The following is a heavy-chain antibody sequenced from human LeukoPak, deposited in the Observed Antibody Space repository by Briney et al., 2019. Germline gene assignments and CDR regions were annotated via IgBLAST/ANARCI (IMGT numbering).Heavy chain of an antibody. CDR1: GFTFSDYY. V-gene: IGHV3-11*01. Sequence: GGSLRLSCAASGFTFSDYYMGWIRQAPGKGLEWVSYISSSSITMYYADSVKGRFTISRDNAKNLLYLQMNSLRAEDTAVYYCARAEYSSSPFDYWGQGTLVTVSS. D-gene: IGHD6-6*01. CDR3: ARAEYSSSPFDY. CDR2: ISSSSITM. J-gene: IGHJ4*02.